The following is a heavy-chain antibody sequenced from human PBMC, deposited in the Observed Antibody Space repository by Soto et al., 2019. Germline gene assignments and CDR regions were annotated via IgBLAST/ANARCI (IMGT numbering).Heavy chain of an antibody. J-gene: IGHJ5*02. Sequence: QVQLQESGPGLVKPSQTLSLTCTVSGGSISTGGNYWSWIRQHPGKGLEWIGHIYHSGSTYYNPSLKSRVTTSVDTSKNQFSLKLSSVTAADTAVYYCARARGYCSGGSCYCWFDPWGQGTLVTVSS. V-gene: IGHV4-31*03. D-gene: IGHD2-15*01. CDR2: IYHSGST. CDR1: GGSISTGGNY. CDR3: ARARGYCSGGSCYCWFDP.